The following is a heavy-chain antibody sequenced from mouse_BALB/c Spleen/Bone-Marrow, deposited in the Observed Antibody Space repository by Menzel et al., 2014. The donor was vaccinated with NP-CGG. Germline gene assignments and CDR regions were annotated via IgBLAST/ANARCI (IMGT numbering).Heavy chain of an antibody. CDR1: GCTFTTYW. Sequence: VQLQQSGAELVKPGASVKLSCKASGCTFTTYWMHWVKLRPGQGFEWIGEINPSNGDTNYNEKFKRKATLTVDKSSSTAYMQLSSLTSEDSAVYYCTIEYGIMTKDYYARDYWGQGTSVTVSS. V-gene: IGHV1S16*01. J-gene: IGHJ4*01. CDR3: TIEYGIMTKDYYARDY. CDR2: INPSNGDT. D-gene: IGHD2-10*02.